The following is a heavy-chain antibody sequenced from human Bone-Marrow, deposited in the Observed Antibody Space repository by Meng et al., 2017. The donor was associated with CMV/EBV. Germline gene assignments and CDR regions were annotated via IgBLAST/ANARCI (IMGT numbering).Heavy chain of an antibody. CDR3: ASSTYYDFLSGL. Sequence: ASVKVSCKASGYTFTSYYMHWVRQAPGQGLEWMGIINPSGGSTSYAQKFQGRVTMTRDTSISTAYMELSSLRSQDTAVYYCASSTYYDFLSGLWGQGTLVTVSS. CDR2: INPSGGST. J-gene: IGHJ4*02. V-gene: IGHV1-46*01. CDR1: GYTFTSYY. D-gene: IGHD3-3*01.